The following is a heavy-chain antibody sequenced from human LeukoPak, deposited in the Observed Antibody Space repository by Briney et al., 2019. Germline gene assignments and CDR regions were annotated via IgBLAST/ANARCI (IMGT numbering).Heavy chain of an antibody. CDR2: IRYDGSNK. CDR3: ARDGNRDGYNAIPASY. D-gene: IGHD5-24*01. CDR1: GFTFSSYG. J-gene: IGHJ4*02. Sequence: GGSLRLSCAASGFTFSSYGMHWVRQAPGKGLEWVAFIRYDGSNKYYADSVKGRFTISRDNAKNSLYLQMNSLRAEDTAVYYCARDGNRDGYNAIPASYWGQGTLVTVSS. V-gene: IGHV3-30*02.